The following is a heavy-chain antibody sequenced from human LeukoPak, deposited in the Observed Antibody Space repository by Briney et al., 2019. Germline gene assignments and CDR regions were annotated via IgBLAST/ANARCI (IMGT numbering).Heavy chain of an antibody. CDR3: ARLGSSGWYGLYYFDY. J-gene: IGHJ4*02. V-gene: IGHV4-34*01. Sequence: SETLSLTCAVYGGSFSGYYWSWIRQPPGKGLEWIGEINHSGSTNYNPSLKSRVTISVDTSKNQFSLKLSSVTAADTAVYYCARLGSSGWYGLYYFDYWGQGTLVTVSS. CDR1: GGSFSGYY. D-gene: IGHD6-19*01. CDR2: INHSGST.